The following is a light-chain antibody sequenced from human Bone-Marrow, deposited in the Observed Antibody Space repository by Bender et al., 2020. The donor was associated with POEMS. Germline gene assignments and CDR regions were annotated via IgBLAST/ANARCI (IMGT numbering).Light chain of an antibody. V-gene: IGLV2-23*02. CDR2: EVS. J-gene: IGLJ2*01. Sequence: QSALTQPASVSGSPGQSITISCSGTSRDIGRYNYVSWYQQHPGEAPKLMISEVSKRPSGVSNRFSGSKSGNTASLTISGLQAEDEAYYYCCSYAGRSPLVFGGGTKVTVL. CDR1: SRDIGRYNY. CDR3: CSYAGRSPLV.